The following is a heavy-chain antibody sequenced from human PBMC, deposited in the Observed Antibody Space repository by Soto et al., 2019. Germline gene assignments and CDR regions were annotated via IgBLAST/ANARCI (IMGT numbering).Heavy chain of an antibody. CDR2: ISYDGSNK. D-gene: IGHD6-13*01. CDR3: ARDQRGRGGVLVSDY. CDR1: GFTFSSYA. Sequence: QVQLVESGGGVVQPGRSLRLSCAASGFTFSSYAMHWVRQAPGKGLEWVAVISYDGSNKYYADSVKGRFTISRDNSKNTLYLQMNSLGAEDTAVYYWARDQRGRGGVLVSDYWGQGTLVTVSS. V-gene: IGHV3-30-3*01. J-gene: IGHJ4*02.